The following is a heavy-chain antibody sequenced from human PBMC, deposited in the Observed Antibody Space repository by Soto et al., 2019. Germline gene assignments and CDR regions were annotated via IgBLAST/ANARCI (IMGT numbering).Heavy chain of an antibody. Sequence: GGSLRLSCAASGFTFSSYAMSWVRQAPGKGLEWVPAISGSGGSTYYADSVKGRFTISRDNSKNTLYLQMNSLRAEDTAVYYFSKGCYDYGEKVLCAYWGQGTLVTVAS. J-gene: IGHJ4*02. V-gene: IGHV3-23*01. D-gene: IGHD4-17*01. CDR2: ISGSGGST. CDR3: SKGCYDYGEKVLCAY. CDR1: GFTFSSYA.